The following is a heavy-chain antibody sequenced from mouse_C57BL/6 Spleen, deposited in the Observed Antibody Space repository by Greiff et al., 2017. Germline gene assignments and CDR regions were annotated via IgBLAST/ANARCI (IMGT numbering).Heavy chain of an antibody. V-gene: IGHV1-69*01. CDR1: GYTFTSYW. CDR3: ARGDRFDY. Sequence: QVQLKQPGAELVMPGASVKLSCKASGYTFTSYWMHWVKQRPGQGLEWIGEIDPSDSYTNYNQKFKGKSTLTVDKSSSTAYMQLSSLTSEDSAVYYCARGDRFDYWGQGTTLTVSS. CDR2: IDPSDSYT. J-gene: IGHJ2*01.